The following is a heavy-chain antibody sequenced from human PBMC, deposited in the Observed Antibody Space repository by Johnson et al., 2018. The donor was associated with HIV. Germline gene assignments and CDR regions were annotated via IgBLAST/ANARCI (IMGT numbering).Heavy chain of an antibody. CDR3: ARGGGSSSWYQADAFDI. CDR2: IYSDGST. J-gene: IGHJ3*02. D-gene: IGHD6-13*01. CDR1: GFTVSSNY. V-gene: IGHV3-66*02. Sequence: VQLVESGGGVVQPGRSLRLSCAASGFTVSSNYISWVRQAPGRGLEWVSLIYSDGSTYYADSVKGRFTISRDDSKNTLYLQMSSLRAEDTAVYYCARGGGSSSWYQADAFDIWGQGTMVTVSS.